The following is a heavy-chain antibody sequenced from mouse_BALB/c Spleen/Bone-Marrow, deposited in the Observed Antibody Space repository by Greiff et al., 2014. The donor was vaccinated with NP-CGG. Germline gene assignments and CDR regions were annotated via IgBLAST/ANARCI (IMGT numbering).Heavy chain of an antibody. D-gene: IGHD1-3*01. J-gene: IGHJ4*01. V-gene: IGHV5-9*03. Sequence: EVKLMESGGDLVKSGGSLKLSSAASGFTFSSYSMSWVRQIPEKRLEWVATISSGGGNIYYPDSVKGRFTISRDNAKNNLYLQMSSLRSEDTALYYCVRSSPFFNDKGGDYAMDYWGQGTSVTVSS. CDR1: GFTFSSYS. CDR3: VRSSPFFNDKGGDYAMDY. CDR2: ISSGGGNI.